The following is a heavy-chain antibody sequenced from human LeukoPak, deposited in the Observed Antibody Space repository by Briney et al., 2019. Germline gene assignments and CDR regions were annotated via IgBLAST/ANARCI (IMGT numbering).Heavy chain of an antibody. J-gene: IGHJ4*02. CDR3: ARVDRGFHIVVDY. V-gene: IGHV3-21*01. D-gene: IGHD2-21*01. CDR1: GFTLSNYN. CDR2: ITYSSTYI. Sequence: GGSLRLSCAASGFTLSNYNMNWVRQAPGKVLEWVSSITYSSTYIYYADSVKGRFTISRDNAKNSVYREMNSLRAEDTAVYYCARVDRGFHIVVDYWGQGTLVTVSS.